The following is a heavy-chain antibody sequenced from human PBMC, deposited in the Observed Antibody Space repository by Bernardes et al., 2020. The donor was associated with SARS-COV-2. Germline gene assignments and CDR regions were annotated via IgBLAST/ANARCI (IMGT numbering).Heavy chain of an antibody. V-gene: IGHV3-23*01. D-gene: IGHD3-3*01. J-gene: IGHJ4*02. CDR2: TSCSGAST. Sequence: GGSLRLSCAASGFAFSRYAMSWVRQAPGKGLEWVSFTSCSGASTYYADSVKGRFTISRDNSKNTLYLQMDSLRDEDTAIYFCAKDHKWVLLLEYFDSWGQGTLVTVAS. CDR1: GFAFSRYA. CDR3: AKDHKWVLLLEYFDS.